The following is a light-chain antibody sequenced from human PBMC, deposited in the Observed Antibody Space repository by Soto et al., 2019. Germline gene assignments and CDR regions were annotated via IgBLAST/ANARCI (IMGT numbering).Light chain of an antibody. CDR3: SSYTSSSTLV. CDR1: SSDVGGYNY. CDR2: DVN. V-gene: IGLV2-14*01. J-gene: IGLJ1*01. Sequence: HSALTQPASVSGSPGQSVTISCTGTSSDVGGYNYVSWYQQHPGKAPKLMIYDVNNRPSGVSNRFSGPKSGNTASLTISGLQAEDKADYYCSSYTSSSTLVFGPGTKVTVL.